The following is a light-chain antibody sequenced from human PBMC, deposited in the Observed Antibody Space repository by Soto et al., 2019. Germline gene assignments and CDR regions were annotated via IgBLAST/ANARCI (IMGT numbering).Light chain of an antibody. CDR3: QQSYSTPRT. CDR2: TAS. J-gene: IGKJ2*01. V-gene: IGKV1-39*01. CDR1: QSIFNY. Sequence: DIQMTQSPSSLSASVGDRVTITCRASQSIFNYLNWYQQKPGKVPDLVIYTASSLQSGVPSRFSGSGSGRDFTLTISSLQPEDVATYYCQQSYSTPRTFGQGTNLEIK.